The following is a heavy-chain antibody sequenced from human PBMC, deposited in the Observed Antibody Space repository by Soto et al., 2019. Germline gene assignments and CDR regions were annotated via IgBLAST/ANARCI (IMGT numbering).Heavy chain of an antibody. CDR2: IVGGGSGA. V-gene: IGHV3-23*01. J-gene: IGHJ4*02. CDR1: GFTFSDHA. CDR3: AIDLWWYTH. Sequence: EVQLLESGGGLVQPGGSLRLSCTASGFTFSDHAMTWVRQAPGKGVEWFSGIVGGGSGAYYADSVKGRFTVSRANSNNTLFLQMDSLRGEDTAVYYCAIDLWWYTHWGQGTLVTVSS. D-gene: IGHD2-15*01.